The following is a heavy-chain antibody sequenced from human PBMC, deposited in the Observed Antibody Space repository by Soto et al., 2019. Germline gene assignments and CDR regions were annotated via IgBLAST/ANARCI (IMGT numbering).Heavy chain of an antibody. V-gene: IGHV3-30-3*01. CDR1: GFTFSSYA. CDR2: ISYDGSNK. D-gene: IGHD6-19*01. J-gene: IGHJ6*02. CDR3: ARDGRAVAGTGHYYYGMDV. Sequence: QVQLVESGGGVVQPGRSLRLSCAASGFTFSSYAMHWVRQAPGKGLEWVAVISYDGSNKYYADSVKGRFTISRDNSKNTLYLQMNSLRAEDTAVYYCARDGRAVAGTGHYYYGMDVWGQGTTVTVSS.